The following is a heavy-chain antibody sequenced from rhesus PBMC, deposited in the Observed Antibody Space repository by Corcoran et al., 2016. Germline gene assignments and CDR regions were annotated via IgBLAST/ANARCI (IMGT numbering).Heavy chain of an antibody. V-gene: IGHV1-156*01. J-gene: IGHJ4*01. CDR3: ATPVSWGAAFDY. CDR2: VDPVYGEI. D-gene: IGHD3-34*01. Sequence: VQLVQSGAEVKTPGASVKVSCKVSGYTFPDLSMHWVRQAPGKGLEWMGGVDPVYGEIIHAEKCQGRVTMTEDTSTDTAYMELSSLRSEDTAVYYCATPVSWGAAFDYWGQGVLVTVSS. CDR1: GYTFPDLS.